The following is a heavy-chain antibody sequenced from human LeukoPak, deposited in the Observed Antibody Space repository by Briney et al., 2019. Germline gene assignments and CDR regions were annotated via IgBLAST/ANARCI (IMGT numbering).Heavy chain of an antibody. V-gene: IGHV5-51*01. D-gene: IGHD6-19*01. CDR1: GYSFTSYW. Sequence: GESLKISCKGSGYSFTSYWIGWVRQMPGKGLEWMGIIYPGDSDTRYSPSFQGQVTISADKSISTAYLQWSSLKASDTAMYYCARQGGGGWSVHYYYYYMDVWGQGTLVTVSS. CDR2: IYPGDSDT. CDR3: ARQGGGGWSVHYYYYYMDV. J-gene: IGHJ6*03.